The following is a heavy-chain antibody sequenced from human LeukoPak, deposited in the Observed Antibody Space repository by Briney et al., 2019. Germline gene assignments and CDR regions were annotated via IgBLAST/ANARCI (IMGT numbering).Heavy chain of an antibody. J-gene: IGHJ4*02. V-gene: IGHV4-34*01. CDR2: INHSGST. Sequence: PSETLSLTCAVYGGSFSGYYWSWIRQPPGKGLEWIGEINHSGSTNYNPSLKSRVTISVDTSKNQFSLKLSSVTAADTAVYYCARGGGGSFFPLYYFDYWGQGTLVTVSS. CDR3: ARGGGGSFFPLYYFDY. D-gene: IGHD1-26*01. CDR1: GGSFSGYY.